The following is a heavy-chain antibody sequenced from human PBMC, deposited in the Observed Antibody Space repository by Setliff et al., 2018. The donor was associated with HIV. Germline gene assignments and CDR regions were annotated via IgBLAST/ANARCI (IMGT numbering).Heavy chain of an antibody. CDR2: INPNSGGT. Sequence: ASVKVSCKASGYTFTGYYMHWVRQAPGQGLEWMGWINPNSGGTNYAQKFQGRVTITADESTTTVYMELSSLISDDTATYFCARGAPPGNPGHLDYWGQGTLVTVSS. D-gene: IGHD6-13*01. CDR1: GYTFTGYY. J-gene: IGHJ4*02. CDR3: ARGAPPGNPGHLDY. V-gene: IGHV1-2*02.